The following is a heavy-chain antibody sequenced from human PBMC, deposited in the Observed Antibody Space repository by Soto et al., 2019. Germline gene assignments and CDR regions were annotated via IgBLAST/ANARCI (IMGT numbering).Heavy chain of an antibody. V-gene: IGHV1-18*01. CDR2: ISAYNGNT. Sequence: GASVKVSCKASGYTFTSYGISWVRQAPGQGREWMGWISAYNGNTNYAQKLQGRVTMTTDTSTSTAYMELRSLRSDDTAVYYCARVFLSVILTGPFDYWGQGTLVTVSS. D-gene: IGHD3-9*01. CDR3: ARVFLSVILTGPFDY. J-gene: IGHJ4*02. CDR1: GYTFTSYG.